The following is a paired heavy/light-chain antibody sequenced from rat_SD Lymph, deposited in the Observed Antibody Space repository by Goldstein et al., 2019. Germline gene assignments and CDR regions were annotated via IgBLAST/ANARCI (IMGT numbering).Light chain of an antibody. J-gene: IGKJ2-3*01. CDR3: QQSWNDPYT. CDR2: KAS. V-gene: IGKV3S11*01. Sequence: DNVLTQSPALAVSPGERVSISCRASEGVNSYMHWYQQKPGQQPKLLIYKASNLASGVPARFSGSGSGTDFTLTIDPVEAEDTATYFCQQSWNDPYTFGAGTKLELK. CDR1: EGVNSY.
Heavy chain of an antibody. D-gene: IGHD1-9*01. CDR3: ARASGDTYYGYNYVLNWFAY. J-gene: IGHJ3*01. Sequence: QVQLQQSGAELAKPGSSVKISCKASGYTFTNYYISWIKQTTGQGLDYIGCINTGSGSTNYNEKFKGKATLTVDESSSTAFMQLSSLTPDDSAVYYCARASGDTYYGYNYVLNWFAYWGQGTLVTVSS. CDR1: GYTFTNYY. V-gene: IGHV1-43*01. CDR2: INTGSGST.